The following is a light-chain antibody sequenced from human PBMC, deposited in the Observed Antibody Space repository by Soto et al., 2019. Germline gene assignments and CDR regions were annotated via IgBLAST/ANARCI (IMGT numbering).Light chain of an antibody. CDR2: RAS. V-gene: IGKV3-15*01. CDR1: QSVSSY. Sequence: EIVLTQSPGTLSLSPGERATLSCRASQSVSSYLAWYQQQPGQAPRLFIYRASTRATGIPARFSGSGSGTEFTLTISSLQSEDFAVYYCQQYNNWPPITFGQGTRLEIK. J-gene: IGKJ5*01. CDR3: QQYNNWPPIT.